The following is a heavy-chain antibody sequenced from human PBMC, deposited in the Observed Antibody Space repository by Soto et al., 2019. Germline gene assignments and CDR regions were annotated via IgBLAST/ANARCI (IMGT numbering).Heavy chain of an antibody. CDR1: DLSFSNAY. J-gene: IGHJ4*02. CDR2: IKSKTDGGTI. V-gene: IGHV3-15*07. CDR3: TTRGARGY. Sequence: EVQLVESGGGLVKPGESLRLSCAASDLSFSNAYINWVRQAPGKGLEWVGRIKSKTDGGTIDYAAPVKGRFIISRDDSSNKVYLQMNSLTTEDTAVYYCTTRGARGYWGQGTLVTVSS. D-gene: IGHD2-15*01.